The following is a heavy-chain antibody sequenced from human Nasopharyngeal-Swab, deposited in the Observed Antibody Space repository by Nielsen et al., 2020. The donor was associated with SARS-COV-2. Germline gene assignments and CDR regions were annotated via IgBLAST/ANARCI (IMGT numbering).Heavy chain of an antibody. CDR1: GFTFSSYS. Sequence: GESLKISCAASGFTFSSYSMNWVRQAPGKGLEWVSSISSSSSYIYYADSVEGRFTISRDNAKNSLYLQMNSLRAEDTAVYYCARDLSLRDYSNYYGMDVWGQGTTVTVSS. D-gene: IGHD4-11*01. J-gene: IGHJ6*02. V-gene: IGHV3-21*01. CDR2: ISSSSSYI. CDR3: ARDLSLRDYSNYYGMDV.